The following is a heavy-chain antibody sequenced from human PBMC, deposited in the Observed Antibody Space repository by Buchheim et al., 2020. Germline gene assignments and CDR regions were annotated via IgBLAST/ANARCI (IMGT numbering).Heavy chain of an antibody. D-gene: IGHD3-22*01. V-gene: IGHV4-31*03. Sequence: QVQLQESGPGLVKPSQTLSLTCPVSGGSISSGGYYWSWIRQHPGKGLEWIGYIYYSGSTYYNPSLKGRVTISVDTSKNQFSLKLSSVTAADTAVYYCARLGGGYYYDSSGYFDYWGQGTL. J-gene: IGHJ4*02. CDR3: ARLGGGYYYDSSGYFDY. CDR1: GGSISSGGYY. CDR2: IYYSGST.